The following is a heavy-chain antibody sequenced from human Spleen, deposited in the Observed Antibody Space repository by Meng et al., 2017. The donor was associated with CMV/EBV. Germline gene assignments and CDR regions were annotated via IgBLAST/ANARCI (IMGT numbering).Heavy chain of an antibody. D-gene: IGHD3-3*01. V-gene: IGHV4-59*11. CDR1: GGSISGHY. Sequence: SETLSLTCSVSGGSISGHYWTWIRHPPGKGLEWIGYIYYTGSTSYNPSLKSRIAISVDTSKNHFSLRLRSVTAADTAVYYCAKMDRYDFWMDVRGQGTTVTVSS. J-gene: IGHJ6*02. CDR2: IYYTGST. CDR3: AKMDRYDFWMDV.